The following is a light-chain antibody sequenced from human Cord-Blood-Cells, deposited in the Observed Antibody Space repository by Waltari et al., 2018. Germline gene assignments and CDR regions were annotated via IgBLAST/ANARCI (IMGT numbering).Light chain of an antibody. CDR2: DVS. CDR3: SSYTSSSTYV. J-gene: IGLJ1*01. Sequence: QSALTQPASVSGSPGQSLTISCTGTSSDVGGYNYVSWYQQHLGKAPKLMIYDVSNRPSGVSNRFSGSKSGNTASLTISGLQAEDEADYYCSSYTSSSTYVFGTGTKVTVL. V-gene: IGLV2-14*01. CDR1: SSDVGGYNY.